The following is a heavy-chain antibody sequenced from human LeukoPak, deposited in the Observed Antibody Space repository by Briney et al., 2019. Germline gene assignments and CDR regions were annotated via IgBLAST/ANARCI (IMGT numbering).Heavy chain of an antibody. CDR3: ARDTRTTGTTFADY. Sequence: GASVKVSCKASGGTFSSYAISWVRQAPGQGLEWMGRIIPILGIANYAQKFQGRVTITADKSTSTAYTELSSLRSEDTAVYYCARDTRTTGTTFADYWGQETLVTVSS. V-gene: IGHV1-69*04. J-gene: IGHJ4*02. D-gene: IGHD1-1*01. CDR2: IIPILGIA. CDR1: GGTFSSYA.